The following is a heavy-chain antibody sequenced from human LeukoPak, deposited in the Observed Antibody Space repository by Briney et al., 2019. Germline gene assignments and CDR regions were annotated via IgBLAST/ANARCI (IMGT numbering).Heavy chain of an antibody. CDR2: IYSSGST. CDR3: ARPLRYFGNTNWFDP. J-gene: IGHJ5*02. CDR1: GVSISSGSNY. Sequence: SETLSLTCSVSGVSISSGSNYWGWIRQPPGKTLEWIGSIYSSGSTHYNPSLKSRVIILIDTAKNQFSLKLSSVTAADTAVYYCARPLRYFGNTNWFDPWGQGTLVTVSS. V-gene: IGHV4-39*07. D-gene: IGHD3-9*01.